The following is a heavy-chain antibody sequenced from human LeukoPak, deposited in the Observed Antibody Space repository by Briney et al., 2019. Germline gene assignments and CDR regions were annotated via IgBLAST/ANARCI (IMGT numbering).Heavy chain of an antibody. Sequence: GGSLRLSCVASGFTFSSYAMSWVRQAPGKGLEWVSAISGSGGSTYYADSVKGRFTISRDNSKNTLYLQMNSLRAEDTAVYYCAKDLLLWFGELLLVFDYWGQGTLVTVSS. V-gene: IGHV3-23*01. CDR3: AKDLLLWFGELLLVFDY. CDR2: ISGSGGST. J-gene: IGHJ4*02. D-gene: IGHD3-10*01. CDR1: GFTFSSYA.